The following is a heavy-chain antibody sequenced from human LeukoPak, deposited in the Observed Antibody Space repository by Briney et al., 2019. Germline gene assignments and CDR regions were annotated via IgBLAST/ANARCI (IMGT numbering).Heavy chain of an antibody. Sequence: PGGSLRLSCAVSGFIFSTYSMNWVRQAPGKGLEWVSSIGTSSSYIYYGDSVKGRFTISRDNAKNSLYLQMNSLRAEDTAVYYCARGGVWQAFWSGNSDYWGQGTLVTVSS. CDR2: IGTSSSYI. V-gene: IGHV3-21*01. CDR1: GFIFSTYS. J-gene: IGHJ4*02. D-gene: IGHD3-3*01. CDR3: ARGGVWQAFWSGNSDY.